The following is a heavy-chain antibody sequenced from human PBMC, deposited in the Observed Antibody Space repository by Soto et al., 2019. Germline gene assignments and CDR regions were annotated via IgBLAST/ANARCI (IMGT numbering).Heavy chain of an antibody. CDR2: MSHSGGT. D-gene: IGHD1-1*01. J-gene: IGHJ3*02. V-gene: IGHV4-34*01. CDR1: GGSVNSGNYY. CDR3: ARVERGTATTVVDAFDI. Sequence: QVQLQQWGAGLLKPSETLSLTCAVNGGSVNSGNYYWSWIRQPPGKGLEWIGEMSHSGGTHFNPSLKSRATISVDTSKNQFSLKMSSVTAADTALYYCARVERGTATTVVDAFDIWGPGTMVTVSS.